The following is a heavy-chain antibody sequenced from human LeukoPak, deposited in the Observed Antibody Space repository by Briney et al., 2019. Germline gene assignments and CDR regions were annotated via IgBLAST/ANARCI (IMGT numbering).Heavy chain of an antibody. D-gene: IGHD3-22*01. CDR1: GYSISSGYY. CDR2: IYHSGST. CDR3: AREDYYDSSGYLGGGAFDI. V-gene: IGHV4-38-2*02. J-gene: IGHJ3*02. Sequence: SETLSLTCTVSGYSISSGYYWGWIRQPPGKGLEWIGSIYHSGSTYYNPSLKSRVTISEDTSKNQFSLKLSSVTAADTAVYYCAREDYYDSSGYLGGGAFDIWGQGTMVTVSS.